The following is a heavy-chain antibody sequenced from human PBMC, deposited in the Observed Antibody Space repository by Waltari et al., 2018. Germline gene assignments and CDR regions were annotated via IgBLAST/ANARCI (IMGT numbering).Heavy chain of an antibody. Sequence: EVQLVESGGGLVQPGGSLRLSCAASGFTFRTYAMNWVLQAPGKGLEWVSYISDSSGTIYYADSVKGRFTISRDNTKNSLYLQMSSLRAEDTAVYYCARGFSSSLGYWGQGTLVTVSS. CDR2: ISDSSGTI. D-gene: IGHD6-13*01. J-gene: IGHJ4*02. CDR1: GFTFRTYA. V-gene: IGHV3-48*01. CDR3: ARGFSSSLGY.